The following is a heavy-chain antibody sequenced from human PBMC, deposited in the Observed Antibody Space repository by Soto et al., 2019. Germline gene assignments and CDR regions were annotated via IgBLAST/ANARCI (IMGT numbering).Heavy chain of an antibody. D-gene: IGHD6-6*01. CDR3: AIERYSNSSPDFDY. CDR2: ISYDESNK. CDR1: GFTFSSYG. Sequence: QVQLVESGGGVVQPGRSLRLSCAASGFTFSSYGMHWVLQAPGKGLEWVAVISYDESNKYYADSVKSRFTISRDNSKNTVYLQMNSPRAEDTAVYYCAIERYSNSSPDFDYWGQGTLVTVSS. V-gene: IGHV3-30*03. J-gene: IGHJ4*02.